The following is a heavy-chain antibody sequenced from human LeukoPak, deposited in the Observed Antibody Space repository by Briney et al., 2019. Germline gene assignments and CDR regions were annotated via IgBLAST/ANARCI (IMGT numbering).Heavy chain of an antibody. J-gene: IGHJ4*02. CDR3: ARVNWNDSLDY. CDR1: GGSISSYY. D-gene: IGHD1-1*01. V-gene: IGHV4-59*01. CDR2: IYYSGST. Sequence: PSETLSLTCTVSGGSISSYYWSWIRQPPGKGLEWIGYIYYSGSTNYNPSLKSRVTISVDTSKNQFSLKLSSVTAADTAVYYCARVNWNDSLDYWGQGTLVTVSS.